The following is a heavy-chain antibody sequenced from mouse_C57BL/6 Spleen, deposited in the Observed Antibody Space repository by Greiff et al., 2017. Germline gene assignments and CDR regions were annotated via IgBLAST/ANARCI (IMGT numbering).Heavy chain of an antibody. CDR3: ARYGTEGAWFAY. Sequence: EVMLVESGGGLVQPGGSLSLSCAASGFTFTAYYMSWVRQPPGKALEWFGFIRNKANGYTTEYSASVKGRFTISRDNSQSILYLQMNALRAEDSAIYYCARYGTEGAWFAYWGQGTLVTVSA. V-gene: IGHV7-3*01. CDR2: IRNKANGYTT. CDR1: GFTFTAYY. J-gene: IGHJ3*01. D-gene: IGHD2-14*01.